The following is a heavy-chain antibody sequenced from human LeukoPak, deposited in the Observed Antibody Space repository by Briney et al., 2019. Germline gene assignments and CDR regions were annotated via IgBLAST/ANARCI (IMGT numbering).Heavy chain of an antibody. J-gene: IGHJ4*02. V-gene: IGHV5-51*01. CDR2: INPGDSET. Sequence: GESLKISCKGSGYSFTSYWIGWVRQMPGRGLEWMGIINPGDSETKYSPSFQGQVTISADKSISTAYLQWSSLKASDTAMYYCARSLTAAAGDYWGQGTLVTVSS. CDR1: GYSFTSYW. D-gene: IGHD6-25*01. CDR3: ARSLTAAAGDY.